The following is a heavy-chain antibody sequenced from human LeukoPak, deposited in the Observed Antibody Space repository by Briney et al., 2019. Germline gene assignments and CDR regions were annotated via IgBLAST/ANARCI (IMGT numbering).Heavy chain of an antibody. CDR3: AKQPHYYDSSGYYPS. CDR1: GFTFSSYA. CDR2: ISGSGGST. D-gene: IGHD3-22*01. J-gene: IGHJ5*02. V-gene: IGHV3-23*01. Sequence: GGSLRLSCVASGFTFSSYAMSWVRQAPGKGLEWVSAISGSGGSTYYADSVEGRFTISRDNSKNTLYLQMNSLRAEDTAVYYCAKQPHYYDSSGYYPSWGQGTLVTVSS.